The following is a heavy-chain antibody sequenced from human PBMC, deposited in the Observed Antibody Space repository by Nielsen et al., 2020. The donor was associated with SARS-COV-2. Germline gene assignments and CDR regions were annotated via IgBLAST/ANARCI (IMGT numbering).Heavy chain of an antibody. D-gene: IGHD4-23*01. CDR2: VSYSGST. Sequence: WIRQPPGKGLEWIGNVSYSGSTYNNPSLKSRVTISADTSKNQFSLKLSSVTAADTAVYYCARHTDDGVVTRYYYYYMDVWGKGTTVTVSS. CDR3: ARHTDDGVVTRYYYYYMDV. V-gene: IGHV4-39*01. J-gene: IGHJ6*03.